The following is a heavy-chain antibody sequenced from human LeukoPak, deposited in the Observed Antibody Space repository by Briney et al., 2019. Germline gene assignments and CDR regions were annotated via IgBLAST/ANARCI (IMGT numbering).Heavy chain of an antibody. D-gene: IGHD6-13*01. CDR2: FDPEDGET. CDR1: GYTLTELS. CDR3: ATGGEKGIAPTHHWFDP. Sequence: ASVKVSCKVSGYTLTELSMHWVRQAPGKGLEWRGGFDPEDGETIYAQKFQGRVTMTEDTSTDTAYMELSSLRSEDTAVYYCATGGEKGIAPTHHWFDPWGQGTLVTVSS. V-gene: IGHV1-24*01. J-gene: IGHJ5*02.